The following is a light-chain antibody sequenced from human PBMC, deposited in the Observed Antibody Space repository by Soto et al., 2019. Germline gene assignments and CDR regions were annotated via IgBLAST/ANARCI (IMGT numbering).Light chain of an antibody. Sequence: QSALTQPRSVSGSPGQSVTISCTGTSSDVGGYNYVSWYQQHPGKAPKLMIYDVSKRPSGVPARFSGSNSDNTATLTIHSVEAGDEADYYCQVWDSGSDHVVFGGGTKLTVL. CDR2: DVS. CDR3: QVWDSGSDHVV. V-gene: IGLV2-11*01. CDR1: SSDVGGYNY. J-gene: IGLJ2*01.